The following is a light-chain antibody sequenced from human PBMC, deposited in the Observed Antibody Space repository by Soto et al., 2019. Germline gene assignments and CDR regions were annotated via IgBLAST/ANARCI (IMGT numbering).Light chain of an antibody. V-gene: IGKV1-5*01. CDR3: QQYHSYWT. J-gene: IGKJ1*01. CDR1: QSISSW. Sequence: DIQMTQSPSTLSASVGDRVTITCRASQSISSWLAWYQQKPGKAPKLLIYDASSLESGVPQRFSGSGSGTEFTLTISSMQTGDFSTYYCQQYHSYWTFGQGTKVDI. CDR2: DAS.